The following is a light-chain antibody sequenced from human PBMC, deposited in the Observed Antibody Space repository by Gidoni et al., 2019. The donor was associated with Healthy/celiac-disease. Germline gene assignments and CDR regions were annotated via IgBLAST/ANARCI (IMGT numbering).Light chain of an antibody. J-gene: IGLJ2*01. CDR3: NSRDSSGNHPVV. Sequence: ELTQDPAVSVALGQTVRITCQGDSLRSYYASWYQQKPGQAPVLVIYGKNNRPSGIPDRFSGSSSGNTASLTITGSQAEDEADYYCNSRDSSGNHPVVFGGGTTLTVL. CDR2: GKN. CDR1: SLRSYY. V-gene: IGLV3-19*01.